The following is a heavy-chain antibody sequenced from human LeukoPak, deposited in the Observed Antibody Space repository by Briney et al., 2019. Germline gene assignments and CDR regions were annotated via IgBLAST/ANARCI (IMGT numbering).Heavy chain of an antibody. Sequence: GGSLRLSCAASGFTFSSYAMSWVRQAPGKGLEWVSAISGSGGSTYYADSVKGRFTISRDNSKNTLYLQMNSLRAEDTAVYYCAKVSGSSGYYPNYYYYYYVDVWGKGTTVTVSS. J-gene: IGHJ6*03. CDR1: GFTFSSYA. V-gene: IGHV3-23*01. CDR3: AKVSGSSGYYPNYYYYYYVDV. D-gene: IGHD3-22*01. CDR2: ISGSGGST.